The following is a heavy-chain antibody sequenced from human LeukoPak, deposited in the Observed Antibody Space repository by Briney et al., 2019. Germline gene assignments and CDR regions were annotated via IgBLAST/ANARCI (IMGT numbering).Heavy chain of an antibody. CDR1: GFTFSDYY. Sequence: PGGSLRLSCAASGFTFSDYYMSWIRQAPGKGLQWVSSISWNSNNIGYADSVKGRFTISRDNAKNSLYLQMNSLRAEDMALYYCAKAIRFFDAFDIWGQGTMVTVSS. V-gene: IGHV3-9*03. CDR2: ISWNSNNI. J-gene: IGHJ3*02. CDR3: AKAIRFFDAFDI. D-gene: IGHD3-3*01.